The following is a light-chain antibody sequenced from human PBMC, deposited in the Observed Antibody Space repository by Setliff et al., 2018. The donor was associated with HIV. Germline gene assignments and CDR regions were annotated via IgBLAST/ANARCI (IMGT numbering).Light chain of an antibody. Sequence: QSALTQPASVSGSPGQSSTISCTGTRSDIGTYDLVSWYRQYPGKAPKLIIYEVNRRPAGVSDRLSGSKSGNTASLTISRLRAEDEATYYCCSYTSSTTYVVGTGTKVTVL. V-gene: IGLV2-23*02. J-gene: IGLJ1*01. CDR2: EVN. CDR3: CSYTSSTTYV. CDR1: RSDIGTYDL.